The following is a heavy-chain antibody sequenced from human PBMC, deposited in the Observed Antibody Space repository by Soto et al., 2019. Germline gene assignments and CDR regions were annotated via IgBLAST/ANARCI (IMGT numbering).Heavy chain of an antibody. CDR3: ARDSPTLYYYDSSGYRTFDY. CDR1: GGSVSSGSYY. D-gene: IGHD3-22*01. CDR2: IYYSGST. Sequence: SETLSLTCTVSGGSVSSGSYYWSWIRQPPGKGLEWIGYIYYSGSTNYNPSLKSRVTISVDTSKNQFSLKLSSVTAADTAVYYCARDSPTLYYYDSSGYRTFDYWGQGTLVNVSS. V-gene: IGHV4-61*01. J-gene: IGHJ4*02.